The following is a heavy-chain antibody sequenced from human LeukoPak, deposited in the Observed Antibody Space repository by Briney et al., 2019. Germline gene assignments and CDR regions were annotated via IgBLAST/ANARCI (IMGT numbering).Heavy chain of an antibody. Sequence: LAGGSLRLSCAASGFTVSSNYMSWVRQAPGKGLEWVSVIYTGGSIYYADSVKGRFTISRDNSKNTLYLQMNSLRVEDTAVYYCARGNPTSTDYWGQGTLVTVSS. J-gene: IGHJ4*02. D-gene: IGHD1-14*01. V-gene: IGHV3-53*01. CDR1: GFTVSSNY. CDR2: IYTGGSI. CDR3: ARGNPTSTDY.